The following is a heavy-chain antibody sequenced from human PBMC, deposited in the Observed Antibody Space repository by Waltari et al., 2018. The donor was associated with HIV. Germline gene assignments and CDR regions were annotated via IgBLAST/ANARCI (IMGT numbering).Heavy chain of an antibody. D-gene: IGHD7-27*01. V-gene: IGHV3-48*01. Sequence: EVQLVESGGGWVQPGGSLRLSCAASGFTFSNYTMNWVRQDPGKGLECVSYISRSSSSIFYADSVKGRFTISRDNAKNSLYLQMNSLRVEDTAVYYCARDINGGWGYWGQGTLVTVAS. CDR3: ARDINGGWGY. CDR1: GFTFSNYT. CDR2: ISRSSSSI. J-gene: IGHJ4*02.